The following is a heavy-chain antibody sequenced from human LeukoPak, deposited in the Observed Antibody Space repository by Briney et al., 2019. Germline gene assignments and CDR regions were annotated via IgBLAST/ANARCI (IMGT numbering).Heavy chain of an antibody. V-gene: IGHV4-59*01. Sequence: SETLSLTCAVYGGSFSGYYWSWIRQPPGQVLEWIGHIYDSGSTKYNPSLKSRVTISVDTSKNQFSLKLTSVTAADTAVYYCARMMDIAWGMDVWGQGTTVTVSS. CDR1: GGSFSGYY. CDR2: IYDSGST. D-gene: IGHD2-21*01. J-gene: IGHJ6*02. CDR3: ARMMDIAWGMDV.